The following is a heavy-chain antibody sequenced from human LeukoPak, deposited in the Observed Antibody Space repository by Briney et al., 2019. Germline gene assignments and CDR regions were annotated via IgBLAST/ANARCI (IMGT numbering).Heavy chain of an antibody. Sequence: PSETLSLTCTVSGVSISSYYWNWIRQPPGKGLEWIGYIYYTGSTNYNPSLKSRVTMSVDTSKNQFSLNLRSVTPEDTAVYYCARNLIPEQLVLNFWGQGTLVTVSS. CDR1: GVSISSYY. D-gene: IGHD6-13*01. J-gene: IGHJ4*02. V-gene: IGHV4-59*01. CDR2: IYYTGST. CDR3: ARNLIPEQLVLNF.